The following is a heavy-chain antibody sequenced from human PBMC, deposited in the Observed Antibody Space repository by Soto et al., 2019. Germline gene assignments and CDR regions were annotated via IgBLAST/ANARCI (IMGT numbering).Heavy chain of an antibody. V-gene: IGHV1-3*01. CDR2: INAGNGNT. D-gene: IGHD2-15*01. J-gene: IGHJ4*02. CDR1: GYTFTSYA. CDR3: ARKTLIGGGLDY. Sequence: ASVKVSCKASGYTFTSYAMHWVRQAPGQRLEWMGWINAGNGNTKYSQKFQGRVTITRDTSASTAYMELSSLRSEDTAVYYCARKTLIGGGLDYWGQGTLVTVSS.